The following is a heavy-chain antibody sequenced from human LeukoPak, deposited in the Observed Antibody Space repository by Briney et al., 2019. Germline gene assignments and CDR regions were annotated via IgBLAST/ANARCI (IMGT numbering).Heavy chain of an antibody. CDR3: VRDFSNYVAFFDS. CDR2: IKQDGSQI. Sequence: GGSLRLSCAASGFSFSNSWMTWVRQAPGKGLEWVANIKQDGSQIHYVDSVQGRFTISRDNSKSALYLQMGSLRPEDTAMYYCVRDFSNYVAFFDSWGQGVLVTVSS. CDR1: GFSFSNSW. J-gene: IGHJ4*02. D-gene: IGHD4-11*01. V-gene: IGHV3-7*01.